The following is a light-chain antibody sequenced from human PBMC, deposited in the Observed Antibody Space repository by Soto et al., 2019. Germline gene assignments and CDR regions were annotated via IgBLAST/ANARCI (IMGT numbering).Light chain of an antibody. Sequence: EIVMTQSPATLSVSPGERATLSCRASQSVSSNLAWYQQKPGQAPRLLIYGASTRATSIPARFSVSGSGTEFTLNISSLQSEDFAVYYCQQYNNWPPDTFGQGTKLEIK. J-gene: IGKJ2*01. V-gene: IGKV3-15*01. CDR3: QQYNNWPPDT. CDR1: QSVSSN. CDR2: GAS.